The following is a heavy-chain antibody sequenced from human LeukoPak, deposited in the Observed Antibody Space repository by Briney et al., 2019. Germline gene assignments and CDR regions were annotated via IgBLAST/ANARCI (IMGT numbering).Heavy chain of an antibody. D-gene: IGHD3-10*01. Sequence: SQTLSLTCTVSGGSVSSGSDYWSWIRQPPGKGLEWIGHISYSGSTNYNPSLKSRVTISLDTSKNQLSLKLSSVTTADTAVYYCARGQAALWFGELWGQGTLVTVSS. CDR3: ARGQAALWFGEL. CDR2: ISYSGST. CDR1: GGSVSSGSDY. V-gene: IGHV4-61*01. J-gene: IGHJ4*02.